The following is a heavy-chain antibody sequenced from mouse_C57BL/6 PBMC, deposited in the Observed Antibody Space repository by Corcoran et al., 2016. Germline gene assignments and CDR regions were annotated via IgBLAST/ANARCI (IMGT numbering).Heavy chain of an antibody. J-gene: IGHJ2*01. CDR1: GFNIKDYS. V-gene: IGHV14-1*01. CDR3: TLYGSSRDY. Sequence: EVQLQQSEAELVRPGASVKLSCTASGFNIKDYSMHWVKQRPEQGLEWIGRIDPEDGDTEYAPKFQGKATMTADTSSNTAYLQLSSLTSEDTAYYYCTLYGSSRDYWGQGTTLTVSS. CDR2: IDPEDGDT. D-gene: IGHD1-1*01.